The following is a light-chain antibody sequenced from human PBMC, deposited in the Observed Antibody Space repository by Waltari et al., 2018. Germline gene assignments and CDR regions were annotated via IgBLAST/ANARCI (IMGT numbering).Light chain of an antibody. CDR1: KLGDKY. Sequence: SYELTQPPSVSVSPGQTASITCSGDKLGDKYACWYQQKPGQSPVLVIYQDSKRPSGIPERVSGSNSGNTATLTISGTQAMDEADYYCQAWDSSTVVFGGGTTLTVL. CDR3: QAWDSSTVV. V-gene: IGLV3-1*01. J-gene: IGLJ2*01. CDR2: QDS.